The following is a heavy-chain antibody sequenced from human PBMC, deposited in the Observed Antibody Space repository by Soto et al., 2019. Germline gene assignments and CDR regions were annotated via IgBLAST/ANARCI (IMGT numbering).Heavy chain of an antibody. CDR3: ARDLSPTFYCSGGSCFPPGY. V-gene: IGHV3-21*01. CDR1: GLTFSSYA. D-gene: IGHD2-15*01. Sequence: PGGSLRLSCAASGLTFSSYAMSWVRQAPGKGLEWVSAISGSSSYIYYADSVKGRFTISRDNAKNSLYLQMNSLRAEDTAVYYCARDLSPTFYCSGGSCFPPGYWGQGTLVTVSS. J-gene: IGHJ4*02. CDR2: ISGSSSYI.